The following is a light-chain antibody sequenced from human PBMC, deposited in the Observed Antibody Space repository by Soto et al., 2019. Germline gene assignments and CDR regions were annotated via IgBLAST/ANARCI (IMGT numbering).Light chain of an antibody. V-gene: IGKV1-5*03. CDR3: QQYNSYSYT. Sequence: DIQMTQSPSTLSASVGDRVTITCRASQSISTWLAWYQQKPGRAPKLLIYKASSLESGVPPRFSGSGSGTEFTLTISSLQPDDFATYYCQQYNSYSYTFGQGTKLENK. CDR2: KAS. J-gene: IGKJ2*01. CDR1: QSISTW.